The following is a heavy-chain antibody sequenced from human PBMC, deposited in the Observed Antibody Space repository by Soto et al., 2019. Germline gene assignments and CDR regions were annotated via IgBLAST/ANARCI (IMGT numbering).Heavy chain of an antibody. J-gene: IGHJ3*02. CDR1: GFTFSSYG. V-gene: IGHV3-33*01. D-gene: IGHD6-13*01. Sequence: QVQLVESGGGVVQPGRSLRLSCAASGFTFSSYGMHWVRQAPGKGLEWVAVIWYDGSNKYYADSVKGRFTISRDNSKNTLYLQMNSLRAEDTAVYYCARDSSSWYSAFDIWGQGTMVTVSS. CDR3: ARDSSSWYSAFDI. CDR2: IWYDGSNK.